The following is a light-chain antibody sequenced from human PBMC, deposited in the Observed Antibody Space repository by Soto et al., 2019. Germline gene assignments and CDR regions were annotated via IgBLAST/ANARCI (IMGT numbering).Light chain of an antibody. CDR3: IQTLQTPLT. J-gene: IGKJ4*01. Sequence: DIVMTQSPLSLPVTPVDPASISFRSSQMLLHSNGNNYLEWYLQKPGQSPQLLIYLGSSRASGVPDRFSGSGSGTDFTLKISRVEAEDFGVYYCIQTLQTPLTFGGGTKVDIK. V-gene: IGKV2-28*01. CDR2: LGS. CDR1: QMLLHSNGNNY.